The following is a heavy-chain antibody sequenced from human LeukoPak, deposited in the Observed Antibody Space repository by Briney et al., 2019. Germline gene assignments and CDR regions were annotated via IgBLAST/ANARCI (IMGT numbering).Heavy chain of an antibody. D-gene: IGHD6-19*01. CDR2: INHSGST. J-gene: IGHJ4*02. Sequence: PSETLSLTCAVYGGSFNGYYWSWIRQPPGKGLEWIGEINHSGSTNYNPSLKSRVTISVDTSKNQFSLKLSSVTAADTAVYYCARPGYSSGWFSRYFDYWGQGTLVTVSS. CDR1: GGSFNGYY. CDR3: ARPGYSSGWFSRYFDY. V-gene: IGHV4-34*01.